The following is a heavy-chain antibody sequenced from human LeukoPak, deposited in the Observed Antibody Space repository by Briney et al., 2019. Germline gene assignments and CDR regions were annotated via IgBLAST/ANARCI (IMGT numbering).Heavy chain of an antibody. V-gene: IGHV3-15*01. CDR3: ARDMRTVVLTVYFAFDI. CDR1: GFTFSNAW. Sequence: GGSLRLSSAASGFTFSNAWMSWVRRAPGKGLEWGGLIKSKTDGGTTDYAAPVKGRFTISRDGSKNTLYLQMNSLRAEDTAVYYCARDMRTVVLTVYFAFDIWGQGTMVTVSS. CDR2: IKSKTDGGTT. D-gene: IGHD3-22*01. J-gene: IGHJ3*02.